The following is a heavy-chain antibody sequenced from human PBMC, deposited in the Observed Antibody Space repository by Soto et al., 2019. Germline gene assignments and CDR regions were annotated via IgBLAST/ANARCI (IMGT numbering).Heavy chain of an antibody. CDR2: IKQDGSEK. J-gene: IGHJ4*02. CDR3: AREFDY. V-gene: IGHV3-7*04. Sequence: EVQLVESGGGLVQPGGSLRLSCATSGFTFSNSWMSWVRQAPGKGLEWVANIKQDGSEKYYVDSVKGRFTISRDNARNSLYLQMNSLRAEDTAVYYCAREFDYWRQRTMVTVSS. CDR1: GFTFSNSW.